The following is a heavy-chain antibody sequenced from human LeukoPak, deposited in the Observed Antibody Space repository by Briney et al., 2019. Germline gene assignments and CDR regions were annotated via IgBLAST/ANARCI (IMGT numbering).Heavy chain of an antibody. J-gene: IGHJ3*02. CDR2: IRSKANSYAT. CDR1: GFTFSGSA. CDR3: TRRKIAVAANDDAFDI. D-gene: IGHD6-19*01. Sequence: GGSLRLSCAASGFTFSGSAMHWVRQASGKGLEWVGRIRSKANSYATAYAASVKGRFTISRDDSKNTAYLQMNSLKTEDTAVYYCTRRKIAVAANDDAFDIWGQGTMVTVSS. V-gene: IGHV3-73*01.